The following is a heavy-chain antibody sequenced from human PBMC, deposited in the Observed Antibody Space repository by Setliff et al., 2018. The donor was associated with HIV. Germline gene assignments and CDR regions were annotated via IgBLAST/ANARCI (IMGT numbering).Heavy chain of an antibody. V-gene: IGHV3-53*05. CDR3: ARVSKSSPDAFDI. CDR2: IYGGGTT. CDR1: GFTVSSNY. Sequence: GGSLRLSCAASGFTVSSNYMSWVRQAPGKGLEWVSVIYGGGTTHYADSVKGRSTISRDNSKNTLYLQLNSLRAEDTAVYYCARVSKSSPDAFDIWGQGTMVTVSS. J-gene: IGHJ3*02. D-gene: IGHD6-13*01.